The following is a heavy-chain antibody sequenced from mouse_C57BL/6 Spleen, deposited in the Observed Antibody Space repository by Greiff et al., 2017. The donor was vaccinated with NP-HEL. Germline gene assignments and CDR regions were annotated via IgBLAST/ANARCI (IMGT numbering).Heavy chain of an antibody. J-gene: IGHJ4*01. CDR2: INPSTGGT. CDR3: ARRSQALYAMDY. CDR1: GYSFTGYY. D-gene: IGHD3-2*02. Sequence: VQLQQSGPELVKPGASVKISCKASGYSFTGYYMNWVKQSPEKSLEWIGEINPSTGGTTYNQKFKAKATLTVDKSSSTAYMQLKSLTSEDSAVYYCARRSQALYAMDYWGQGTSVTVSS. V-gene: IGHV1-42*01.